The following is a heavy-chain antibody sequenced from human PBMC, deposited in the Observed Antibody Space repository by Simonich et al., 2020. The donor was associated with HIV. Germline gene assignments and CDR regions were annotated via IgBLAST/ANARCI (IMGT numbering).Heavy chain of an antibody. CDR3: ARRSGYDLDY. Sequence: QVHLQQWGAGLLKPSETLSLTCAVYGGSFNGYYWTWIRQPPGKGREWIGEINHSGITDYNPPLKSRVTISVDTSKNQFSLKLSSVTAADTAVFYCARRSGYDLDYWGQGTLVTVSS. CDR2: INHSGIT. D-gene: IGHD5-12*01. J-gene: IGHJ4*02. CDR1: GGSFNGYY. V-gene: IGHV4-34*01.